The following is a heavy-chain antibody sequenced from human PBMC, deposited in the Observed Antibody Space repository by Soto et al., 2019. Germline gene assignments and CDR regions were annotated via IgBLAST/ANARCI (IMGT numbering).Heavy chain of an antibody. V-gene: IGHV1-3*05. Sequence: QVQLVQSGAEEKQPGASVRVSCKTSGYDFSSYAMHWVRQAPGQRLEWMGWINIGSGRTEYSQNLQDRITITRDTTDSTVYMDLGSLKFENTSVYFCVRDGGDCGYRLTYYYYMGLDVWGQGTTVTVSS. CDR2: INIGSGRT. CDR3: VRDGGDCGYRLTYYYYMGLDV. D-gene: IGHD2-21*02. J-gene: IGHJ6*02. CDR1: GYDFSSYA.